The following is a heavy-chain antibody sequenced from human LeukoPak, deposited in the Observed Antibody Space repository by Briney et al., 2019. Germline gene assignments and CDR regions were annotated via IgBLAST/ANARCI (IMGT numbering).Heavy chain of an antibody. CDR3: ARLDAYSSSGWYFDY. CDR2: IYYSGST. CDR1: GCSISSSSYY. J-gene: IGHJ4*02. Sequence: SETLSLTCTVSGCSISSSSYYWGWIRQPPGKGLEWIGSIYYSGSTYYNPSLKSRVTISVDTSKNQFSLKLSSVTAADTAVYYCARLDAYSSSGWYFDYWGQGTLVTVSS. V-gene: IGHV4-39*01. D-gene: IGHD6-13*01.